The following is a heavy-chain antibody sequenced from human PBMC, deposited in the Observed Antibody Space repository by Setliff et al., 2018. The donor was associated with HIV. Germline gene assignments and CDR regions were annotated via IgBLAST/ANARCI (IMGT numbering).Heavy chain of an antibody. J-gene: IGHJ5*02. D-gene: IGHD2-2*01. Sequence: ASVKVSCKASGYTFTSYDINWVRQATGQGLEWMGWMNPNSGNTGYAQKFQGRVTMTRNTSISTAYMELSSLRSEDTAIYYCSAVRHRYCSGTSCPSGSWGQGTLVTV. V-gene: IGHV1-8*01. CDR2: MNPNSGNT. CDR1: GYTFTSYD. CDR3: SAVRHRYCSGTSCPSGS.